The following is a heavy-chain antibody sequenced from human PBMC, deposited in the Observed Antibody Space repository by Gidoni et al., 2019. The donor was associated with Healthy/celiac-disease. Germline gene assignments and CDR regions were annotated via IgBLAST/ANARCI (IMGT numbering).Heavy chain of an antibody. CDR3: ARAGIAAAGTVEDY. V-gene: IGHV1-2*02. J-gene: IGHJ4*02. CDR2: INPNSGGT. D-gene: IGHD6-13*01. Sequence: QTQLLQSGAELQQTGPSVKLSCKSPRYTFTCYYMPWVRQAPGQGLEWMGWINPNSGGTNYAQKFQGRVTMTRDTSISTAYMELSRLRSDDTAVYYCARAGIAAAGTVEDYWGQGTLVTVSS. CDR1: RYTFTCYY.